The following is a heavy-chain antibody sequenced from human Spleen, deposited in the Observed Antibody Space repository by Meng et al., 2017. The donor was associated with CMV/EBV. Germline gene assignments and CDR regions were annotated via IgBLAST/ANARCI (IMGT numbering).Heavy chain of an antibody. CDR3: AGGGVAPAAGIRKPDAFDI. J-gene: IGHJ3*02. Sequence: FRSSDIHWVRQAAGKGLEGVAGISDDGSNKNHADSVKGGFTISRDKSKNTLDLQMNSRRAEDTAVDHCAGGGVAPAAGIRKPDAFDIWGQGTMVTVSS. D-gene: IGHD2-2*01. V-gene: IGHV3-30*04. CDR1: FRSSD. CDR2: ISDDGSNK.